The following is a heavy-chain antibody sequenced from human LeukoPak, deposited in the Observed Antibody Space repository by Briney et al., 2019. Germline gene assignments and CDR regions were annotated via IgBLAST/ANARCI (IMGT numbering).Heavy chain of an antibody. CDR1: GFTFSSYG. Sequence: GGSLRLSCAASGFTFSSYGMSWVRQAPGKGLEWVSYISSSGSTIYYADSVKGRFTISRDNAKNSLYLQMNSLRAEDTAVYYCAKDGRSNKFDYWGQGTLVTVSS. J-gene: IGHJ4*02. D-gene: IGHD4-11*01. V-gene: IGHV3-48*04. CDR3: AKDGRSNKFDY. CDR2: ISSSGSTI.